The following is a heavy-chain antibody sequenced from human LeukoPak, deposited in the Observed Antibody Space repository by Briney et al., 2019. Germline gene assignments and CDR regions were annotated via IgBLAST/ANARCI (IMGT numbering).Heavy chain of an antibody. CDR2: INHSGST. CDR3: ARGSDYGDYVAAFDV. Sequence: SETLSLTCTVSGDSIGSHYWSWIRQPPGKGLEWIGEINHSGSTNYNPSLKSRVTISVDTSKNQFSLKLSSVTAADTAVYYCARGSDYGDYVAAFDVWGQGTMVTVSS. CDR1: GDSIGSHY. J-gene: IGHJ3*01. V-gene: IGHV4-34*01. D-gene: IGHD4-17*01.